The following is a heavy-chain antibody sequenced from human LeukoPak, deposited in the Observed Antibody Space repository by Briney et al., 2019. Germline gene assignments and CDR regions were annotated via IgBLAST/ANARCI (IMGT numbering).Heavy chain of an antibody. CDR1: GFTFSSYA. J-gene: IGHJ4*02. CDR2: ISGSGGST. D-gene: IGHD3-3*01. V-gene: IGHV3-23*01. CDR3: AKDSSRFTIFGVVIIPFDY. Sequence: GGSLRLSCAASGFTFSSYAMSWVRQAPGKGLEWVSAISGSGGSTYYADSVKGRFTISRDNSKDTLYLQMNSLRAEDTAVYYCAKDSSRFTIFGVVIIPFDYWGQGILVTVSS.